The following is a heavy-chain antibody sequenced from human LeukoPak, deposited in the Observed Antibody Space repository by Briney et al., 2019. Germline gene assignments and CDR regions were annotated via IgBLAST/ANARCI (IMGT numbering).Heavy chain of an antibody. CDR2: IIPIFGTA. Sequence: GASVKVSCKASGGTFSSYAISWVRQAPGQGLEWMGGIIPIFGTANYAQKFQGRVTITADESTSTAYMELSSLRSEDTAVYYCARVLGYCSSTSCPNWFDPWGQGTLVTVSS. CDR1: GGTFSSYA. CDR3: ARVLGYCSSTSCPNWFDP. V-gene: IGHV1-69*13. J-gene: IGHJ5*02. D-gene: IGHD2-2*01.